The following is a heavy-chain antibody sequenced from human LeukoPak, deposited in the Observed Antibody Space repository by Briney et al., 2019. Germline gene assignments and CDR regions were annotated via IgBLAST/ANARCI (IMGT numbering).Heavy chain of an antibody. CDR1: GFTFSSYA. D-gene: IGHD3-10*01. V-gene: IGHV3-64*01. Sequence: GGSLRLSCAASGFTFSSYAMHWVRQAPGKGLEYVSAISSNGGSTYYANSVKGRFTISRDNSKSTLYLQMGSLRAEDMAVYYCARGSGSGIWGQGTLVTVSS. CDR3: ARGSGSGI. J-gene: IGHJ4*02. CDR2: ISSNGGST.